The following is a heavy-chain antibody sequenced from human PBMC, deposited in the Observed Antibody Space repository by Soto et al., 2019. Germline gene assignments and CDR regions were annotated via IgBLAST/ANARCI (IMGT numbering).Heavy chain of an antibody. Sequence: QVQLQESGPGLVKPSQTLSLTCTVSGGSISSGDYYWSWIRQPPGKGLEWIGYIYYSGSTYYNPSLKSRVTISVHSSKHQFSLKLSSVTAADTAVYYCARYGPAGDGINWFDPWCQGILVTVSS. V-gene: IGHV4-30-4*01. D-gene: IGHD3-16*01. J-gene: IGHJ5*02. CDR3: ARYGPAGDGINWFDP. CDR2: IYYSGST. CDR1: GGSISSGDYY.